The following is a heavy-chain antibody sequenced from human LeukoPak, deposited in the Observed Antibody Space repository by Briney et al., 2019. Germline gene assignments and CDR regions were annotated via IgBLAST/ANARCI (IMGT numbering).Heavy chain of an antibody. Sequence: SETLSLTCTVSGASIFGQYWSWIRRPPGKGLEWIGYIYCSGSTSCGSTSYSPSLKSRVTISVDKNQLSLRLTSVTAADTAVYYCARDLISEYSRSHSHFDPWGQGTLVTVSS. CDR2: IYCSGSTSCGST. D-gene: IGHD5-12*01. V-gene: IGHV4-4*08. CDR3: ARDLISEYSRSHSHFDP. J-gene: IGHJ5*02. CDR1: GASIFGQY.